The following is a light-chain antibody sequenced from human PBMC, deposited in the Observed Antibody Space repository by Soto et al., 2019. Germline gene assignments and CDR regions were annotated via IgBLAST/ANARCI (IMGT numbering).Light chain of an antibody. CDR3: QQYGSSPQT. CDR2: RAS. CDR1: QSVSSDY. Sequence: EIVLAQSPGTLSLSPGERATLSCRASQSVSSDYVAWYQQKPGQTPKVLIYRASTRATGIPDRFSGSGSGTDFTLTISSLEPEDFAVYYCQQYGSSPQTFGQGTKVDI. V-gene: IGKV3-20*01. J-gene: IGKJ1*01.